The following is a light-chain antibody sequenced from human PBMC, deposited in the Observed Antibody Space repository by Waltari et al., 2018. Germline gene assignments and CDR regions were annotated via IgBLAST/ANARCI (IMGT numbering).Light chain of an antibody. Sequence: EIVLTQSPATLSVSPGESATLSCRASQSVSINLAWYQQKPGQPPRLLIFDTSTRATGIPARFSGSGSGTDFTLTISSLQSEDFAVYYCQQYNDWLPLTFGGGTKVEI. CDR2: DTS. V-gene: IGKV3-15*01. CDR1: QSVSIN. CDR3: QQYNDWLPLT. J-gene: IGKJ4*01.